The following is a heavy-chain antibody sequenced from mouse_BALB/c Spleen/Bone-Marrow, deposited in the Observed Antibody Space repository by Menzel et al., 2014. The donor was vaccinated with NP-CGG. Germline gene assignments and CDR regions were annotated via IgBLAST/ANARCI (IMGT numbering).Heavy chain of an antibody. CDR1: GYTFTSYY. Sequence: VQLQQSGAELVKPGASVKLSCEASGYTFTSYYMYWVKQRPGQGLEWIGEINPSNGGTNFNEKFKSKATLTVDKSSSTAYMRLSSLTSEDSAVYYCTRGGWLAMDYWGQGTSVTVSS. CDR3: TRGGWLAMDY. CDR2: INPSNGGT. D-gene: IGHD2-3*01. V-gene: IGHV1S81*02. J-gene: IGHJ4*01.